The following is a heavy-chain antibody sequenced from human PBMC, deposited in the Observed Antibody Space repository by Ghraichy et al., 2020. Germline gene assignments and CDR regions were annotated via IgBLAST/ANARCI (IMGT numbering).Heavy chain of an antibody. CDR1: GFTFSNYA. CDR2: NSGSGGST. CDR3: AKGSTSGFNSYCYMDV. Sequence: GESLNISCAASGFTFSNYAITWVRQAPGKGLEWVSANSGSGGSTYYADSVKGRFTISRDNSKNTLYMQMNSLRAEDTAMYYCAKGSTSGFNSYCYMDVWGKGTTVTVSS. D-gene: IGHD5-12*01. J-gene: IGHJ6*03. V-gene: IGHV3-23*01.